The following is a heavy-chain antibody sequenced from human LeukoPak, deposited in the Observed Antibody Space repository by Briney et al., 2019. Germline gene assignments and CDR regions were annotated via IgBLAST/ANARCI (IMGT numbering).Heavy chain of an antibody. V-gene: IGHV3-69-1*01. CDR1: GFVLSDFT. CDR2: ISNTGVT. CDR3: ARYYFGSGNYRTFDR. J-gene: IGHJ4*02. Sequence: GGSLRLSCAASGFVLSDFTMNWVRQAPGKGLEWVSTISNTGVTHYADSVKGRFTISRDSAKNSQYLQIYSLRDEDAAVYYCARYYFGSGNYRTFDRWGQGTLVIVSS. D-gene: IGHD3-10*01.